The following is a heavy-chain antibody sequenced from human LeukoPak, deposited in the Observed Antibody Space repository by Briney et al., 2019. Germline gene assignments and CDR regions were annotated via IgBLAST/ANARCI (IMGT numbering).Heavy chain of an antibody. D-gene: IGHD3-10*01. CDR3: ARSDRGSASYSDMDV. CDR1: GYTFTSYA. J-gene: IGHJ6*04. Sequence: ASVKVSCEASGYTFTSYAMNWVRQAPGQGLEWMGWINTNTGNPTYAQGFTGRFVFSLDTSVSTAYLQISSLKAEDTAVYYCARSDRGSASYSDMDVWGKGTTVTVSS. CDR2: INTNTGNP. V-gene: IGHV7-4-1*02.